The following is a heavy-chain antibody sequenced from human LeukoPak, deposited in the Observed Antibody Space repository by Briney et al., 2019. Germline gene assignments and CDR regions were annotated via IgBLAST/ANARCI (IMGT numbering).Heavy chain of an antibody. CDR2: IYYSGST. CDR3: ARIDRAVAGTIDY. V-gene: IGHV4-59*08. Sequence: SETLSLTCTLSVGSISSYIWSWIRQPPGKGLEWIGYIYYSGSTNYNPSLKSRVTMSVDTSKNQFSLKLSSVTAADTAVYYCARIDRAVAGTIDYWGQGTLVTVSS. J-gene: IGHJ4*02. CDR1: VGSISSYI. D-gene: IGHD6-19*01.